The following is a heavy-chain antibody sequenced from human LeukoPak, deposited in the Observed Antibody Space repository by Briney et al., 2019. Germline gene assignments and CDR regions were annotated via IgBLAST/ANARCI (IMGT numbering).Heavy chain of an antibody. CDR2: ISGSGGST. J-gene: IGHJ5*02. V-gene: IGHV3-23*01. CDR3: AKEPLSRVSFNSFDP. Sequence: GGSLRLSCAASGFTFSSYAMSWVRQAPGKGLEWVSAISGSGGSTYYADSVKGWFTISRDSSMTTLYLQMNSLREEDTALYYCAKEPLSRVSFNSFDPWGQGTLVTVSS. D-gene: IGHD2/OR15-2a*01. CDR1: GFTFSSYA.